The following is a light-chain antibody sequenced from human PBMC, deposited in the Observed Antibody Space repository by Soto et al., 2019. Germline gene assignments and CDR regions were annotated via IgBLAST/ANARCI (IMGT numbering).Light chain of an antibody. J-gene: IGKJ2*01. CDR2: WAS. Sequence: DIVMTQSPDSLAVSLGERATINCKSSQSVLYSSNNKNYLAWYQQKPGQPPKLLIYWASTRESGVPDRFSGSGSGTDFTLTISRLQAEDLAVYYCQQYYSTLYTFGQGTKLEIK. CDR3: QQYYSTLYT. V-gene: IGKV4-1*01. CDR1: QSVLYSSNNKNY.